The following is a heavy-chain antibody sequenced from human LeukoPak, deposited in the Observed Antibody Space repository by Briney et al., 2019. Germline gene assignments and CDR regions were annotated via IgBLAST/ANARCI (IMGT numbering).Heavy chain of an antibody. J-gene: IGHJ6*03. CDR3: AREPSYDFLPYYMDV. Sequence: GRSLRLSCAASGFTFDDYAMHWVRQAPGKGLEWVANIKQDGSEKYYVDSVKGRFTISRDNAKNSLYLQMNSLRAEDTAVYYCAREPSYDFLPYYMDVWGKGTTVTVSS. D-gene: IGHD3-3*01. CDR1: GFTFDDYA. V-gene: IGHV3-7*01. CDR2: IKQDGSEK.